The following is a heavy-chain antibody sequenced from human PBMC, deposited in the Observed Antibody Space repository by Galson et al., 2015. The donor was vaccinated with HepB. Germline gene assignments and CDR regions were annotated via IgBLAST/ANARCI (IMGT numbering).Heavy chain of an antibody. CDR2: IDPSDSYT. V-gene: IGHV5-10-1*01. CDR3: ARQWYSSSSVVNWFDP. D-gene: IGHD6-6*01. CDR1: GYSFTSYW. J-gene: IGHJ5*02. Sequence: QSGAEVKKPGESLRISCKGSGYSFTSYWISWVRQMPGKGLEWMGRIDPSDSYTNYSPSFQGHVTISADKSISTAYLQWSSLKASDTAMYYCARQWYSSSSVVNWFDPWGQGTLVTVSS.